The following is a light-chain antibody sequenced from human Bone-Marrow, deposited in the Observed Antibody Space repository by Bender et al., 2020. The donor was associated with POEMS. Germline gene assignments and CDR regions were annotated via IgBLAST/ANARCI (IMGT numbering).Light chain of an antibody. Sequence: SYELTQPPSVSVSPGQTARITCSGDALPKKYAYWYRQKSGQAPVLVIYEDNKRPSGIPERVSGSSSGTVATLTISGAQVEDEADYYCYSTDSSGNHRVFGGGTNLAVL. V-gene: IGLV3-10*01. CDR2: EDN. J-gene: IGLJ3*02. CDR1: ALPKKY. CDR3: YSTDSSGNHRV.